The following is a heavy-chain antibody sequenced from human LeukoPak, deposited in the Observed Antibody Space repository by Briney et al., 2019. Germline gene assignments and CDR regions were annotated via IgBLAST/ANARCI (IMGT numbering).Heavy chain of an antibody. CDR1: GFTFSSYA. Sequence: GGSLRLSCAASGFTFSSYAMSWVRQAPGKGLEWVSAISGSGGSTYYADSVKGRFTISRDNSKNTLYLQMNSLRAEDTAVYYCANPGVAPAEHYYYYYYGMDVWGQGTTVTVSS. CDR3: ANPGVAPAEHYYYYYYGMDV. D-gene: IGHD2-2*01. CDR2: ISGSGGST. V-gene: IGHV3-23*01. J-gene: IGHJ6*02.